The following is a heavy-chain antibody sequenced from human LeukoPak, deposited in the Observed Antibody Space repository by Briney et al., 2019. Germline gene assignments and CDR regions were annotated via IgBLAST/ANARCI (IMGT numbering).Heavy chain of an antibody. CDR1: GFTFNIYA. CDR3: VKGCSYTGCYTSEK. D-gene: IGHD2-15*01. Sequence: GGSLRLSCAASGFTFNIYAMSLVRQAPGKGLEWVSTISGSGDSTHYADSVKGRFTISRDNSKNTLYMQMNSLRVEDTAVYYCVKGCSYTGCYTSEKWGQGTLVTVSS. CDR2: ISGSGDST. V-gene: IGHV3-23*01. J-gene: IGHJ4*02.